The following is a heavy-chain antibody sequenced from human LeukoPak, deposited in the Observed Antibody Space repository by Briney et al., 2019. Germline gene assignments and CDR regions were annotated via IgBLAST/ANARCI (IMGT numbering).Heavy chain of an antibody. Sequence: GGSLRLSCAASGFTVSSNYMSWVRQAPGKGLEWVSVIYSGGSTYYADSVKGRFTISRDNSKNTLYLQMNSLRAEDTAVYYCARDKHYGGNVIRAFDIWGQGTMVTVSS. CDR1: GFTVSSNY. V-gene: IGHV3-53*01. D-gene: IGHD4-23*01. CDR2: IYSGGST. J-gene: IGHJ3*02. CDR3: ARDKHYGGNVIRAFDI.